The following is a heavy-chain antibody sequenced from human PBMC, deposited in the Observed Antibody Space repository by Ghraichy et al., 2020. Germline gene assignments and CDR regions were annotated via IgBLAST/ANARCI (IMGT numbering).Heavy chain of an antibody. CDR3: AKDPSGDFWSGSFPN. D-gene: IGHD3-3*01. CDR2: ISGSGGST. J-gene: IGHJ4*02. V-gene: IGHV3-23*01. CDR1: GFTFSSYA. Sequence: GGSLRLSCAASGFTFSSYAMSWVRQAPGKGLEWVSAISGSGGSTYYADSVKGRFTISRDNSKNTLYLQMNSLRAEDTAVYYCAKDPSGDFWSGSFPNWGQGTLVTVSS.